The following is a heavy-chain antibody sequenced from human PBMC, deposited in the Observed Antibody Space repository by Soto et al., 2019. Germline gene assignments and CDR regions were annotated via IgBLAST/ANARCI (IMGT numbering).Heavy chain of an antibody. CDR2: IYYSGST. V-gene: IGHV4-31*03. D-gene: IGHD6-13*01. Sequence: QVQLQESGPGLVKPSQTLPLSYTVSGGSISSGGYYWSWIRQHPGKGLEWIGYIYYSGSTYYNPSLKSRVTISVDTSKNQFSLKLSSVTAADTAVYYCARETAAAGTGWFDPWGQGTLVTVSS. J-gene: IGHJ5*02. CDR3: ARETAAAGTGWFDP. CDR1: GGSISSGGYY.